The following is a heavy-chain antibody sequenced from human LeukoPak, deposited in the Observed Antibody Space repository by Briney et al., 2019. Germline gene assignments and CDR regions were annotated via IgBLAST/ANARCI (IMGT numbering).Heavy chain of an antibody. CDR1: EFAFSVYE. CDR2: ISSSGGTR. J-gene: IGHJ4*02. Sequence: GGSLRLSCAASEFAFSVYEMYWVRQAPGKGLEWVSYISSSGGTRYYADSVKGRFTISRDNAENSLYLQMNSLRAEDTAVYYCARGAQGDFWGQGTLVTVSS. V-gene: IGHV3-48*03. CDR3: ARGAQGDF.